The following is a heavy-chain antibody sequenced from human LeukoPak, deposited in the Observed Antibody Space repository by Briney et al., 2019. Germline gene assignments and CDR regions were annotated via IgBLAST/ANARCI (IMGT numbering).Heavy chain of an antibody. J-gene: IGHJ4*02. CDR1: GFTFSSYG. V-gene: IGHV3-30*02. CDR3: AKSINSGSLLDY. D-gene: IGHD3-22*01. Sequence: SGGSLRLSCAASGFTFSSYGMHWVRQAPGKGLEWVAFTRSDGRNNYYVDSVRGRFTISRDNSKNTLYLQMNSLRVEDTAVYYCAKSINSGSLLDYWGQGTLVTVSS. CDR2: TRSDGRNN.